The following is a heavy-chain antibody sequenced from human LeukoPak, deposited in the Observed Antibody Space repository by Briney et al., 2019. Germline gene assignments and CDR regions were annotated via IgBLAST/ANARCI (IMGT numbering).Heavy chain of an antibody. CDR1: GGSISTYF. CDR2: IYYSGST. Sequence: SETLSLTCTVSGGSISTYFWTWIRQPPGKGLEWVGYIYYSGSTHYNSSLKSRVSISIDTSNNQFSLQLNSVTAADTAVCYCARSSKTYYMDVWGRGTTVTVSS. J-gene: IGHJ6*03. V-gene: IGHV4-59*13. CDR3: ARSSKTYYMDV.